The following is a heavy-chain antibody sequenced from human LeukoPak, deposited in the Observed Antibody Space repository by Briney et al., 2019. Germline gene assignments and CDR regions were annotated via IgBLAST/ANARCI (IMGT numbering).Heavy chain of an antibody. D-gene: IGHD1-26*01. Sequence: SETLSLTCTVSGGSISSSSYYWGWIRQPPGKGLEWIGNIYYSGSTYYNPSLKSRATISVDTSKNQFSLKLSSVTAADTAVYYCARQGGSYRRGDYWGQGTLVTVSS. V-gene: IGHV4-39*01. J-gene: IGHJ4*02. CDR3: ARQGGSYRRGDY. CDR2: IYYSGST. CDR1: GGSISSSSYY.